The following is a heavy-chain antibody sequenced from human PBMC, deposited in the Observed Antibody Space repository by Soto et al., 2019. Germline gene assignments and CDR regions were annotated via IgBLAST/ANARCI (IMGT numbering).Heavy chain of an antibody. CDR2: IIPIFGTA. CDR1: GGTFSSYA. J-gene: IGHJ6*02. Sequence: SVKVSCKASGGTFSSYAISWVRQAPGQGLEWMGGIIPIFGTANYAQKFQGRVTITADRSTSTAYMELSSLRSEDTAVYYCARDRWDLRLGLQYYYYGMDVWGQGTTVTVSS. CDR3: ARDRWDLRLGLQYYYYGMDV. V-gene: IGHV1-69*06. D-gene: IGHD4-4*01.